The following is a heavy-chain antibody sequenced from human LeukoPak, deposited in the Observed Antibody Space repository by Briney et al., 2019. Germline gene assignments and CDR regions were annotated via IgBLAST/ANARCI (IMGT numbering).Heavy chain of an antibody. CDR2: ISSGSGYI. V-gene: IGHV3-21*01. CDR1: GFTFSTYP. J-gene: IGHJ4*02. CDR3: ARGYGDYGKYYFDS. D-gene: IGHD4-17*01. Sequence: GGSLRLSCAASGFTFSTYPMNWARQAPGKGLEWGSSISSGSGYIYYADSVKGRFTISRDNAKNSLYLQMNSLRAEDKAVYYCARGYGDYGKYYFDSWGQGTLVTVSS.